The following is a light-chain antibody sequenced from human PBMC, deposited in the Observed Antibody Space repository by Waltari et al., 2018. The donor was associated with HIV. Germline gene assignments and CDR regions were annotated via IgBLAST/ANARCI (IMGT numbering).Light chain of an antibody. CDR2: GAS. J-gene: IGKJ1*01. V-gene: IGKV3-20*01. CDR1: QSVSSNY. Sequence: EIVLTQSPGTLSLSPGARATLSCRASQSVSSNYLAWYQQRPGQAPRLLIYGASSRATGIPDRFSGSGSGTDFTLTISRLEPKDFAVYYCQQYGSSPRTFGQGTKVEIK. CDR3: QQYGSSPRT.